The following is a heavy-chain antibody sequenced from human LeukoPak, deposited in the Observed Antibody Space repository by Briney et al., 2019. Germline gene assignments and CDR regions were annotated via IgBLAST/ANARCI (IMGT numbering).Heavy chain of an antibody. CDR1: GGSISSSSYY. J-gene: IGHJ4*02. V-gene: IGHV4-39*01. CDR2: IYYSGST. D-gene: IGHD5-24*01. Sequence: SETLSLTCTVSGGSISSSSYYWGWIRQPPGKGLEWIGSIYYSGSTYYNPSLKSRVTISVDTSKNQFSLKLSSVTAAGTAVYYCARTGRDGYNLFDYWGQGTLVTVSS. CDR3: ARTGRDGYNLFDY.